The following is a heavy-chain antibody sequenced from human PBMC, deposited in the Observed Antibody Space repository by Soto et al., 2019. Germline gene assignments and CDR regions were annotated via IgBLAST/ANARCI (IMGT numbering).Heavy chain of an antibody. Sequence: SAKVCFKASGYTFTGYYMHWVRQAPGQGLEWMGWINPNRGVTNYAQKFQGRVTMTRDTSISTAYMELSRLRSDDTAVYYCARERIVVVPADGMDVWGQGTTVTVSS. J-gene: IGHJ6*02. CDR3: ARERIVVVPADGMDV. CDR1: GYTFTGYY. D-gene: IGHD2-2*01. V-gene: IGHV1-2*02. CDR2: INPNRGVT.